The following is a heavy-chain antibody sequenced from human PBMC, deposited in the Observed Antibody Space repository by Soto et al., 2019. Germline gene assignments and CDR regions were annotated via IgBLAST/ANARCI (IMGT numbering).Heavy chain of an antibody. CDR1: GGTFSSYA. J-gene: IGHJ4*02. V-gene: IGHV1-69*13. CDR3: WGPSSGAPTPQNSFDY. D-gene: IGHD1-26*01. Sequence: SVKVSCKASGGTFSSYAISWVRQAPGQGLEWMGGIIPIFGTANYAQKFQGRVTITADESTSTAYMELSSLRSEDPAVYYCWGPSSGAPTPQNSFDYGGRGPLVTVS. CDR2: IIPIFGTA.